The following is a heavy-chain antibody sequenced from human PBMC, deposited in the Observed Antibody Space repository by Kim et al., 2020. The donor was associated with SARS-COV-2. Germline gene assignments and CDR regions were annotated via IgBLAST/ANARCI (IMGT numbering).Heavy chain of an antibody. J-gene: IGHJ4*02. D-gene: IGHD1-26*01. CDR2: INSDGSTT. Sequence: GGSLRLSCAASGFTFSSYWMHWVRQVPGEGLVWVSRINSDGSTTSYADSVKGRFTISRDNAKNTLYLQMNSRRADDTAVYYCARRTLSGSYYYFDHWGQGAMATVSS. V-gene: IGHV3-74*01. CDR1: GFTFSSYW. CDR3: ARRTLSGSYYYFDH.